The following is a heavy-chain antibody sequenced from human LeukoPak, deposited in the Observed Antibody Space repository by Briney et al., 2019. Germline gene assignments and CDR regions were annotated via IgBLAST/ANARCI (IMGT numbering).Heavy chain of an antibody. CDR3: ASTGQQLVGGDWFDP. CDR1: GYTFTDYY. J-gene: IGHJ5*02. V-gene: IGHV1-2*02. D-gene: IGHD6-13*01. Sequence: ASVKVSCKASGYTFTDYYMHWVRQAPGQGLEWMGWINPNSGGTNYAQKFQGRVTMTRDTSISTAYMELSSLRSDDTAVYYCASTGQQLVGGDWFDPWGQGTLVTVSS. CDR2: INPNSGGT.